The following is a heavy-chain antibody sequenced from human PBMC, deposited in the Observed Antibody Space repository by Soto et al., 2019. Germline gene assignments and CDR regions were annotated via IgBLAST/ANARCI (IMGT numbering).Heavy chain of an antibody. J-gene: IGHJ4*02. CDR3: ARVKDGIAVAGYFDY. Sequence: ASVKVSCKASGGTFSSYAISWVRQAPGQGLEWMGGIIPIFGTANYAQKFQGRVTITADESTSTAYMELSSLRSEDTAVYYCARVKDGIAVAGYFDYWGQGTLVTVSS. D-gene: IGHD6-19*01. CDR1: GGTFSSYA. CDR2: IIPIFGTA. V-gene: IGHV1-69*13.